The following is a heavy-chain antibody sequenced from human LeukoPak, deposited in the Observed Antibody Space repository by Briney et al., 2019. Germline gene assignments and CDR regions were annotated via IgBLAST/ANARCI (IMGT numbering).Heavy chain of an antibody. Sequence: SETLSLTCTVSGRSISSGSYYWSWIRQPAGKRLECIGNIYRSGSTNYNPSLKSRVTISVDTSKNQFSLKLSSVTAADTAVYYCARRGPNIVVVPAAIFYAFDIWGQGTMVTVSS. D-gene: IGHD2-2*01. CDR1: GRSISSGSYY. CDR3: ARRGPNIVVVPAAIFYAFDI. CDR2: IYRSGST. J-gene: IGHJ3*02. V-gene: IGHV4-61*09.